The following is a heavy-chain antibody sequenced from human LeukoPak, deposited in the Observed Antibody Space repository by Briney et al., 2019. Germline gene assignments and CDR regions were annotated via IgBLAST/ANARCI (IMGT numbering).Heavy chain of an antibody. CDR2: INNPGTGT. CDR1: GFTFSSYW. D-gene: IGHD3-22*01. Sequence: GSLRLSCAASGFTFSSYWMHWVRQVPGKGLVWVAHINNPGTGTTYADAVKGRFTISRDNSKNTLYLQMNSLRAEDTAVYYCAKDGGITMIVVVITYFDYWGQGTLVTVSS. J-gene: IGHJ4*02. CDR3: AKDGGITMIVVVITYFDY. V-gene: IGHV3-74*01.